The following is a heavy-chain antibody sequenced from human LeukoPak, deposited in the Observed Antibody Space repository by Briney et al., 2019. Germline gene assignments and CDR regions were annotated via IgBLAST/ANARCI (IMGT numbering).Heavy chain of an antibody. CDR1: VFTVSSNY. CDR3: ARVISGSYSPGWFDP. V-gene: IGHV3-53*01. J-gene: IGHJ5*02. D-gene: IGHD1-26*01. Sequence: QPGGSLRLSCAASVFTVSSNYMSWVRQAPGKGLEWVSVIYSGGSTYFADSVKGRFTISRDNSKNTLYLQMNSLRAEDTAVYYCARVISGSYSPGWFDPWGQGTLVTVSS. CDR2: IYSGGST.